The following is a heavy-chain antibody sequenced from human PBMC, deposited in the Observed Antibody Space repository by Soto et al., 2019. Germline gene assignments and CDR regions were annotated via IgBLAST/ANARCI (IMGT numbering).Heavy chain of an antibody. CDR1: GASIRTGGYY. CDR2: IFYTGSA. Sequence: PSETLSLTCTVSGASIRTGGYYWSWIRQRPGKGLEWIAYIFYTGSAYYNPSLESRLSISIDRSKNQFSLELRSVSVADTDVYYCARDRKDYPDIWGKGPRVTVSS. V-gene: IGHV4-31*03. J-gene: IGHJ4*02. CDR3: ARDRKDYPDI. D-gene: IGHD4-17*01.